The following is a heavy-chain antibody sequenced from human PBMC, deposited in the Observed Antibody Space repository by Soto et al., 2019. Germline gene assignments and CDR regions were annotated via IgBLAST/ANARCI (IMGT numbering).Heavy chain of an antibody. CDR2: IFFTGTT. J-gene: IGHJ6*02. CDR1: GDSVTSGHYF. CDR3: ASARYDIAGSSFGRRLDV. V-gene: IGHV4-61*01. Sequence: QVQLQESGPGLVKPSETLSLICIVSGDSVTSGHYFWNWIRQPPGKGLEWIGHIFFTGTTNYSPSLKYRVTMSVDTSKSQFSLNLTSVTAADSAIYYCASARYDIAGSSFGRRLDVWGQGTTVTVSS. D-gene: IGHD3-10*01.